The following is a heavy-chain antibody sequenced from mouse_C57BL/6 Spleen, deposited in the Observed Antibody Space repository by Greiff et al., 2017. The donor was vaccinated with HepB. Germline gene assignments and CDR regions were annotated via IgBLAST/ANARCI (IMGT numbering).Heavy chain of an antibody. Sequence: VQLQQSGPELVKPGASVKISCKASGYTFTDYYMNWVKQSHGKSLEWIGDINPNNGGTSYNQKFKGKATLTVDKSSSTAYMELRSLTSEDSAVYYCARILGEGYWGQGTTLTVSS. D-gene: IGHD4-1*01. CDR3: ARILGEGY. CDR2: INPNNGGT. V-gene: IGHV1-26*01. J-gene: IGHJ2*01. CDR1: GYTFTDYY.